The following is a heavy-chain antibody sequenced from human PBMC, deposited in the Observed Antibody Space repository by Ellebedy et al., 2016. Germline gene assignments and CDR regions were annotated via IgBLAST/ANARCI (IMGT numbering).Heavy chain of an antibody. CDR3: AKDLRASPPVTGIDV. CDR1: GFRFEDFA. Sequence: SLKISCAASGFRFEDFAMHWVRQVPGKGLEWVSFINWNSAKIAHADSVRGRFIISRDNAKNSLFLEMNSLRPEDTALYYCAKDLRASPPVTGIDVWGQGTTVTVSS. J-gene: IGHJ6*02. CDR2: INWNSAKI. V-gene: IGHV3-9*01. D-gene: IGHD3-10*01.